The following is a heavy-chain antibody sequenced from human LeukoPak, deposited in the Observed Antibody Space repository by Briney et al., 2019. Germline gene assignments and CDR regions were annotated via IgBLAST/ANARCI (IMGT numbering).Heavy chain of an antibody. D-gene: IGHD4-11*01. J-gene: IGHJ1*01. Sequence: GGSLRLSCVATGFTFDMSDMSWVRQAPEKGLEWVSSITSRSESSEHADSVKGWFTISRDSSKNTLYLQMDSLRVDDTALYFCVYSMNQWDLVYWGQGTLATVSS. CDR1: GFTFDMSD. CDR2: ITSRSESS. V-gene: IGHV3-23*01. CDR3: VYSMNQWDLVY.